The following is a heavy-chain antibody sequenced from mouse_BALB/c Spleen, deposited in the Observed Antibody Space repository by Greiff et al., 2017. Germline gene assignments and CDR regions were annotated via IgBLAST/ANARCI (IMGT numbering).Heavy chain of an antibody. Sequence: EVKLQESGPSLVKPSQTLSLTCSVTGDSITSGYWNWIRKFPGHKLEYMGYISYSGSTYYNPSLKSRISITRDTSKNQYYLQLNSVTTEDTATYYGARWGYDYAGYAMDYWGQGTSVTVSS. CDR3: ARWGYDYAGYAMDY. CDR2: ISYSGST. J-gene: IGHJ4*01. D-gene: IGHD2-4*01. CDR1: GDSITSGY. V-gene: IGHV3-8*02.